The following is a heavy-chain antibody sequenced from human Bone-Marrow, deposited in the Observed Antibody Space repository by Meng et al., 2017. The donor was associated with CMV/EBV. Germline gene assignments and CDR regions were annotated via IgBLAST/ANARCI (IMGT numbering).Heavy chain of an antibody. CDR1: GFTFSSYS. Sequence: GESLKISCAASGFTFSSYSMNWIRQAPGKGLEWVSSISSSSSYIYYADSVKGRFTISRDNAKNSLYLQMNSLRAEDTAVYYCAKGNERWLQWGYWGQGTLVTVSS. D-gene: IGHD5-24*01. J-gene: IGHJ4*02. CDR3: AKGNERWLQWGY. CDR2: ISSSSSYI. V-gene: IGHV3-21*01.